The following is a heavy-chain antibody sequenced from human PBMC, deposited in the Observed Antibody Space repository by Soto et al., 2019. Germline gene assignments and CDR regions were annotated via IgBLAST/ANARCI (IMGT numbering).Heavy chain of an antibody. J-gene: IGHJ5*02. CDR2: LYNSETT. CDR1: GLEVSYNY. V-gene: IGHV3-53*01. Sequence: PGGSLRLSCEASGLEVSYNYMNWVRQAPGKGLEWVSVLYNSETTYYAESVKGRFTISRDTVKNTVYLEMNNLRVDDTAVYYCARDKTQGAGWFDPWGRGTLVTVSS. CDR3: ARDKTQGAGWFDP.